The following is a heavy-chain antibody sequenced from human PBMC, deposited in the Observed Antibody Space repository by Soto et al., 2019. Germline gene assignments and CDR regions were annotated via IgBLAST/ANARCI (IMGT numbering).Heavy chain of an antibody. D-gene: IGHD6-13*01. CDR2: INAGNGNT. CDR1: GYTFTSYA. Sequence: QVQLVQSGAEVQKPGASVKVSCKASGYTFTSYAMHCVRQAPGQRLEWMGWINAGNGNTKYSQKFQGSVTITRDTSASTAYMELSSLRSEDTAVYYGARIEYATAAACRFDYWFQGTLVTVS. V-gene: IGHV1-3*01. J-gene: IGHJ4*02. CDR3: ARIEYATAAACRFDY.